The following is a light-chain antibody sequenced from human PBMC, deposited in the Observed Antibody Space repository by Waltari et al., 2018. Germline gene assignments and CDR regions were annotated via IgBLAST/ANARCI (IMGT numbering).Light chain of an antibody. CDR2: GAS. J-gene: IGKJ4*01. V-gene: IGKV3-15*01. CDR1: QPISSN. Sequence: EIVMTQPPATLSVSPGERATLSCRASQPISSNLAGYQHKPGQAPRLLISGASTRASGIPARFSGSGSGTQFTLTINSLQSEDFAVYYCQQYNIRLTFGGGTKVDIE. CDR3: QQYNIRLT.